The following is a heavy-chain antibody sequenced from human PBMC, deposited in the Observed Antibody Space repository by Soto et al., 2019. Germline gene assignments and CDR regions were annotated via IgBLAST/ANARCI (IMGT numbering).Heavy chain of an antibody. CDR3: AKGQWEPSDAFDI. Sequence: PWWSLRLSCSASVFTCSSYAMSWWRQAPGKGLEWVSAISGSGGSTYYADSVKGRFTISRDNSKNTLYLQMNSLRAEDTAVYYCAKGQWEPSDAFDIWGQGTMVTVSS. CDR2: ISGSGGST. D-gene: IGHD1-26*01. CDR1: VFTCSSYA. V-gene: IGHV3-23*01. J-gene: IGHJ3*02.